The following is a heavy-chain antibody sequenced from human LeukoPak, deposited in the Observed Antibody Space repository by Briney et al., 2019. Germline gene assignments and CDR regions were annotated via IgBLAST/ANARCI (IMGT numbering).Heavy chain of an antibody. Sequence: PSETLSLTCTVSGGSISSGGYYWSWIRQHPGKGLEWIGYIYYSGGTYYNPSLKSRVTISVDTSKNQFSLKLSSVTAADTAVYYCAAMDTAMDYFDYWGQGTLVTVSS. D-gene: IGHD5-18*01. V-gene: IGHV4-31*03. CDR2: IYYSGGT. CDR3: AAMDTAMDYFDY. J-gene: IGHJ4*02. CDR1: GGSISSGGYY.